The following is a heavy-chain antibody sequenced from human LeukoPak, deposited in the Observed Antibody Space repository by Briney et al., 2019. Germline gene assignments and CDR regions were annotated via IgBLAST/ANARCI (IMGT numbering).Heavy chain of an antibody. D-gene: IGHD3-10*01. CDR3: ARAPSRNTYYYGSGSYLGTWFDP. V-gene: IGHV4-34*01. CDR1: GGSFSGYY. J-gene: IGHJ5*02. CDR2: INHSGST. Sequence: SETLSLTCAVYGGSFSGYYWSWIRQPPGKGLEWIGEINHSGSTNYNPSLKSRVTISVDTSKNQFSLKLSSVTAADTAVYYCARAPSRNTYYYGSGSYLGTWFDPWGQGTLVTVSS.